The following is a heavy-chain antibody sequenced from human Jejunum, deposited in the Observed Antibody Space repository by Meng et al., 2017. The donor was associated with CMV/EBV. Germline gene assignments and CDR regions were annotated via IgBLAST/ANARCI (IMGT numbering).Heavy chain of an antibody. D-gene: IGHD2-2*01. J-gene: IGHJ4*02. CDR1: GGTVNNYA. CDR2: IIPIFRTP. CDR3: ARGFSNGYQPFDY. Sequence: QVQLLQSGAGLKTPGSSVKVSCTSSGGTVNNYAINWVRQAPGQGLEWMGGIIPIFRTPQYAQKFQGRLTITADGPTGTTFMELSSLTSDDTAIYYCARGFSNGYQPFDYWGQGTLVTVSS. V-gene: IGHV1-69*12.